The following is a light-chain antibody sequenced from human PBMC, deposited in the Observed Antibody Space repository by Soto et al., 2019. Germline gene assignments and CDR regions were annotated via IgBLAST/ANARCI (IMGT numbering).Light chain of an antibody. Sequence: EKVMTQSPATLSVSPGERATLSCRASQSVSNNLAWYQQKPGQAPRLLIYGASTRATGVPARFTGSGSGTEFTLTISSMQSEDFAIYFCQQYNNWPRTFGQGTKVESK. CDR3: QQYNNWPRT. V-gene: IGKV3-15*01. CDR1: QSVSNN. J-gene: IGKJ1*01. CDR2: GAS.